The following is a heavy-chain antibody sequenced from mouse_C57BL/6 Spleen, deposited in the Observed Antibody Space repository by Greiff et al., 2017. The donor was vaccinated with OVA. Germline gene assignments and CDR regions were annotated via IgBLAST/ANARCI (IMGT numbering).Heavy chain of an antibody. CDR1: GYTFTEYT. CDR3: ARHGDYYGSSSYFDY. J-gene: IGHJ2*01. V-gene: IGHV1-62-2*01. Sequence: LVESGAELVKPGASVKLSCKASGYTFTEYTIHWVKQRSGQGLEWIGWFYPGSGSIKYNEKFRDKATLTADKSSSTVYMELSRLTSEDSAVYFCARHGDYYGSSSYFDYWGQGTTLTVSS. D-gene: IGHD1-1*01. CDR2: FYPGSGSI.